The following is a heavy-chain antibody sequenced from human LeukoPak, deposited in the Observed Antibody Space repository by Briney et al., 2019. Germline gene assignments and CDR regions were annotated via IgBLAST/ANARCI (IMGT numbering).Heavy chain of an antibody. CDR2: INPNSGGT. J-gene: IGHJ4*02. CDR1: GYTFSHYY. V-gene: IGHV1-2*02. Sequence: GASVTVSCTASGYTFSHYYIHWVRQAPGQGLEWMGWINPNSGGTNYAQRFQDSVTMTRDTSISTAYMELSRLRSDDTAVYYCARGDSSGYYPCDYWGQGTLVTVSS. CDR3: ARGDSSGYYPCDY. D-gene: IGHD3-22*01.